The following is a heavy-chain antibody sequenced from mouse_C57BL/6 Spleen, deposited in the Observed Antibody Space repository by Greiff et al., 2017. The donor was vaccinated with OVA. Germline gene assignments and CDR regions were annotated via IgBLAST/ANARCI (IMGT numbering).Heavy chain of an antibody. J-gene: IGHJ2*01. Sequence: QVQLKQSGPELVKPGASVKISCKASGYAFSSSWLTWVKQRPGQGLEWIGRIYPGDGDTNYTGKFKGKATLTADKSSSTAYMQLTSMTSENSAVYCCAYYYGSSSDYFDYWGQGTTLTVSS. CDR3: AYYYGSSSDYFDY. CDR1: GYAFSSSW. D-gene: IGHD1-1*01. V-gene: IGHV1-82*01. CDR2: IYPGDGDT.